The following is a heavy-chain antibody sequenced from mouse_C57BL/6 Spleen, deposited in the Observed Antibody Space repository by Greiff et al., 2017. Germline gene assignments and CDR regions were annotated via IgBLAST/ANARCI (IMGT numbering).Heavy chain of an antibody. CDR2: IDPSDSST. V-gene: IGHV1-50*01. D-gene: IGHD3-2*02. Sequence: QVQLQQPGPELVKPGASVKLSCKASGYTFTSYWMKWVKQRPGQGLEWIGEIDPSDSSTNYTHKFKGKATLTVDTSSSTAYMQLSSLTSEDAAVYYCAIEDSSGYIAYWGQGTLVTVSA. CDR1: GYTFTSYW. CDR3: AIEDSSGYIAY. J-gene: IGHJ3*01.